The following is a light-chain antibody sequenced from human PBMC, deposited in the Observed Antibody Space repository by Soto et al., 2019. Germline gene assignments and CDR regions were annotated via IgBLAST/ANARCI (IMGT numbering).Light chain of an antibody. CDR1: QSISSW. V-gene: IGKV1-5*01. J-gene: IGKJ1*01. CDR3: QYYSDYSWT. Sequence: DIQMTQSPSTLSASVGDRVTITCRASQSISSWLAWYQQKPGKAPKLLIYDASSLESGVPSRFSGSGSGTEFTLTISSLQPDDFATYYCQYYSDYSWTFGQGTKVDIK. CDR2: DAS.